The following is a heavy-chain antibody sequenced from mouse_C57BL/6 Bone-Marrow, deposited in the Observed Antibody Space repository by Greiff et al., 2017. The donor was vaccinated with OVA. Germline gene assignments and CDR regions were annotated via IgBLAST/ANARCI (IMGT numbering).Heavy chain of an antibody. CDR3: AREDDGYYNV. V-gene: IGHV1-61*01. Sequence: VQLQQPGAELVRPGSSVKLSCKASGYTFTSYWMDWVKQRPGQGLEWIGNIYPSDSETHYNQKFKDKATLTVDKSSSTAYMQLSSLKSDDSAVYYCAREDDGYYNVWGTGTTVTVSS. D-gene: IGHD2-3*01. CDR1: GYTFTSYW. J-gene: IGHJ1*03. CDR2: IYPSDSET.